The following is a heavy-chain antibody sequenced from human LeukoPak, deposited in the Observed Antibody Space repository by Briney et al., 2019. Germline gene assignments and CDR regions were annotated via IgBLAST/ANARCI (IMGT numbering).Heavy chain of an antibody. CDR2: IYHSGST. J-gene: IGHJ4*02. CDR1: GYSISSGYY. CDR3: ARHYDILTGYTAVDY. V-gene: IGHV4-38-2*02. D-gene: IGHD3-9*01. Sequence: SETLSLTCTVSGYSISSGYYWGWIRQPPGKGLEWIGSIYHSGSTYYNPSLKSRVTISVDTSKNQFSLKLSSVTAADTAVYYCARHYDILTGYTAVDYWGQGTLVTVSS.